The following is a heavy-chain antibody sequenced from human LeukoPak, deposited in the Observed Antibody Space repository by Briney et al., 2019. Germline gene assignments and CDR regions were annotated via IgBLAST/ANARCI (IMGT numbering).Heavy chain of an antibody. CDR3: ARDSYMFGSDY. CDR1: GFTFTSCD. Sequence: GGSLRLSCVASGFTFTSCDFNWVRQAPGKGLEWVSYISNGGGTISYADSVKGRFTISRDNAKNSVFLQMNTLRAEDTAVYYCARDSYMFGSDYWGQGTLVTVSS. J-gene: IGHJ4*02. V-gene: IGHV3-48*03. D-gene: IGHD3-10*02. CDR2: ISNGGGTI.